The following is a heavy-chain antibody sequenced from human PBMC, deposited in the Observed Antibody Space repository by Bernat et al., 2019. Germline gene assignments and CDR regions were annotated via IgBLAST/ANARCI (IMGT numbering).Heavy chain of an antibody. J-gene: IGHJ4*02. V-gene: IGHV3-7*03. Sequence: EVQLVESGGGLVQPGGSLRLSCAASGFTFSSYWMSWVRQAPGKGLEWVANIKQDGSEKYYWGSVKGRINNPREKAKNSPYLQKKRLGAEDTAGEYCAGGGLAVYGILTGYYYFDYWGQGTLVTVSS. CDR3: AGGGLAVYGILTGYYYFDY. CDR1: GFTFSSYW. CDR2: IKQDGSEK. D-gene: IGHD3-9*01.